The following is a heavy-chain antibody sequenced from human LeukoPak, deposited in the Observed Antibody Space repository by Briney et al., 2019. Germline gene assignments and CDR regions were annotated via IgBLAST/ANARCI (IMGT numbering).Heavy chain of an antibody. Sequence: ASVKVSCKASGYTFTSYYMHWVRQAPGQGLEWMGIINPSGGSTSYVQRSQGRVTMTRDTTTSTVYMELSSLRSEDTAVYYCARDSSATGDYWGQGTLVTVSS. CDR1: GYTFTSYY. V-gene: IGHV1-46*01. CDR2: INPSGGST. D-gene: IGHD5-12*01. CDR3: ARDSSATGDY. J-gene: IGHJ4*02.